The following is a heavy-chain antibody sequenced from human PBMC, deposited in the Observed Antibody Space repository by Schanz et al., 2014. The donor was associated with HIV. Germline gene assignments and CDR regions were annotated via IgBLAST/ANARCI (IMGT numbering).Heavy chain of an antibody. CDR3: AKPEYDSSGNSQTHFDY. CDR2: ISGSGVST. J-gene: IGHJ4*02. V-gene: IGHV3-23*01. CDR1: GFSFSNYA. D-gene: IGHD3-22*01. Sequence: EVQLLESGGGLVQPGGSLRLSCAASGFSFSNYAMSWVRQAPGKGLEWVSSISGSGVSTFYAGSVKGRFAISRDNSKNTLSLQMTALRTEDTAIYYCAKPEYDSSGNSQTHFDYWGQGTLVSVSS.